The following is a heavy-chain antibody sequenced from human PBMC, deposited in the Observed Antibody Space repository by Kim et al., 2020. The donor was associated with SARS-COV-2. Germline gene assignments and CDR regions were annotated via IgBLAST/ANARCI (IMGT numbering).Heavy chain of an antibody. J-gene: IGHJ4*02. V-gene: IGHV5-51*01. D-gene: IGHD2-2*01. CDR1: GYNFTNYW. Sequence: GESLKISCKGSGYNFTNYWIGWVRQMPGKGLEWLGIIYSFDSDTRYSPSFQGQVTISADKSISTAYLQLSRLKASDIAMYYCVRWSSTSSGAYWGPGALVSLSS. CDR3: VRWSSTSSGAY. CDR2: IYSFDSDT.